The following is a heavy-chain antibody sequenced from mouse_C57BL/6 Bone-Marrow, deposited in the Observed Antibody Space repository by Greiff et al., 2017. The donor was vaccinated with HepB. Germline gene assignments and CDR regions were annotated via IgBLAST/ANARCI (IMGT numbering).Heavy chain of an antibody. V-gene: IGHV5-4*01. Sequence: EVQGVESGGGLVKPGGSLKLSCAASGFTFSSYAMSWVRQTPEKRLEWVATISDGGSYTYYPDNVKGRFTISRDNAKNNLYLQMSHLKSEDTAMYYCAREVGGVTTVVAKGYFDYWGQGTTLTVSS. CDR3: AREVGGVTTVVAKGYFDY. D-gene: IGHD1-1*01. CDR2: ISDGGSYT. J-gene: IGHJ2*01. CDR1: GFTFSSYA.